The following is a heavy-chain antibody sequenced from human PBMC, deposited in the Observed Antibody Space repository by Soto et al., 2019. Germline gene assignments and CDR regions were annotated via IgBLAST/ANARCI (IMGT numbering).Heavy chain of an antibody. D-gene: IGHD3-22*01. CDR2: IDWDDDK. CDR3: ARLRIMFGYDSSDLAFFDI. V-gene: IGHV2-70*01. J-gene: IGHJ3*02. CDR1: GFSLSTSGMC. Sequence: SGPPLVNPTQTLTLTCTFSGFSLSTSGMCVSCIRQPPGKALEWLALIDWDDDKYYSTSLKTRLTISKDTSKNQGVLTMTNMDPVDTTKYYCARLRIMFGYDSSDLAFFDIWGQGTMVTVSS.